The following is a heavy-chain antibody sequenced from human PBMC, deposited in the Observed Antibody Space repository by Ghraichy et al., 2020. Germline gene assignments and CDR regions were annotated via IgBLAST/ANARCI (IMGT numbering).Heavy chain of an antibody. CDR2: IGASGTTT. D-gene: IGHD5-12*01. CDR3: ANYRGNSGHDY. V-gene: IGHV3-23*01. J-gene: IGHJ4*02. CDR1: GFTFSSYA. Sequence: GGSLRLSCAGSGFTFSSYAMSWVRQAPGKGLEWVSTIGASGTTTYYADSVKGRFTISRDNSKNTLFLQMNTLRAEDTATYYCANYRGNSGHDYWGQGTLVTVSS.